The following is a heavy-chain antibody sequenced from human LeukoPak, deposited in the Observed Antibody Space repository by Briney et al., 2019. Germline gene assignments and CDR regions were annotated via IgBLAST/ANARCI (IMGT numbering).Heavy chain of an antibody. Sequence: GGSLRLSCAASGFTLSSYAMHWVRQAPGKGLEWVAVISYGGSNKYYADSVKGRFTISRDNSKNTLYLQMNSLRAEDTAVYYCASLELLGYWGQGTLVTVSS. CDR3: ASLELLGY. CDR1: GFTLSSYA. D-gene: IGHD1-7*01. J-gene: IGHJ4*02. V-gene: IGHV3-30-3*01. CDR2: ISYGGSNK.